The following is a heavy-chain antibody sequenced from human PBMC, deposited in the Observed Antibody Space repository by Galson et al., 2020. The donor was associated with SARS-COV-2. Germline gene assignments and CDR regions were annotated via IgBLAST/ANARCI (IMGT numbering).Heavy chain of an antibody. J-gene: IGHJ6*03. CDR3: ARDGPGYDIWTSYYSYYYYMGV. Sequence: GGSLRLSCAASGFTFSSYAMHWVRQAPGKGLEWVAVISYDGSNKYYADSVKGRFTISRDNSKNTLYLQMNSLRAEDTAVYYCARDGPGYDIWTSYYSYYYYMGVWGKGTTVTVSS. V-gene: IGHV3-30*01. CDR2: ISYDGSNK. D-gene: IGHD3-9*01. CDR1: GFTFSSYA.